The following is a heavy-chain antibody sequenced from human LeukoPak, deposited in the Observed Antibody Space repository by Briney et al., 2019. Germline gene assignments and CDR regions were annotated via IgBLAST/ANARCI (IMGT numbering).Heavy chain of an antibody. CDR2: ISWNSGSI. V-gene: IGHV3-9*01. CDR1: GFTFDDYA. J-gene: IGHJ6*02. D-gene: IGHD4-11*01. Sequence: GGSLRLSCAASGFTFDDYAMHWVRQAPXXXXEWVSGISWNSGSIGYADPVKGRFTISRDNAKNSLYLQMNSLRAEDTALYYCATTVTQYYYYGMDVWGQGTTVTVSS. CDR3: ATTVTQYYYYGMDV.